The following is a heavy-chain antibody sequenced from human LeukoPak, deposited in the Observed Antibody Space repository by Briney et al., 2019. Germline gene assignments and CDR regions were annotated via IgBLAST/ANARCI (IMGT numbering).Heavy chain of an antibody. V-gene: IGHV3-74*01. J-gene: IGHJ4*02. Sequence: GGSLRLSCAASGFTFSSYWMHWVRQAPGEGLVWVSRINSDGSSTSYADSVKGRFTISRDNAKNTLYLQMNSLRAEDTAVYYCARVIVGATPFPFDYWGQGTPVTVSS. CDR1: GFTFSSYW. CDR2: INSDGSST. D-gene: IGHD1-26*01. CDR3: ARVIVGATPFPFDY.